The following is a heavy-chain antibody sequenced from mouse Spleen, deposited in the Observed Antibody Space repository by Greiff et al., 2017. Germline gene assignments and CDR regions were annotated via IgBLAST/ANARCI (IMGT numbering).Heavy chain of an antibody. V-gene: IGHV2-6*02. CDR3: ARDYGRYYAMDY. CDR1: GFSLTSYG. J-gene: IGHJ4*01. D-gene: IGHD1-2*01. Sequence: QVQLKQSGPGLVAPSQSLSITCTVSGFSLTSYGVHWVRQPPGKGLEWLVVIWSDGSTTYNSALKSRLSISKDNSKSQVFLKMNSLQTDDTAMYYCARDYGRYYAMDYWGQGTSVTVSS. CDR2: IWSDGST.